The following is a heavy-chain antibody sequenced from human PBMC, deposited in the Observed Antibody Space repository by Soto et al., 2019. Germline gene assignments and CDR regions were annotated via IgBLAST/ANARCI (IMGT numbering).Heavy chain of an antibody. CDR2: ISGSGGST. J-gene: IGHJ6*04. V-gene: IGHV3-23*01. D-gene: IGHD5-12*01. CDR3: AKGVGYSGYDYYYYSMDV. CDR1: GFTFSSYA. Sequence: GGSLRLSCAASGFTFSSYAMSWVRQAPGKGLEWVSAISGSGGSTYYADSVKGRFTISRDNSKNTLYLQMNSLRAEDTAVYYCAKGVGYSGYDYYYYSMDVWGKGTTVTVSS.